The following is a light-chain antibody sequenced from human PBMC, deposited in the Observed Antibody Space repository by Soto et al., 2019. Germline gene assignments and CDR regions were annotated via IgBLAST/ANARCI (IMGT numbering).Light chain of an antibody. V-gene: IGKV1-33*01. CDR2: DAS. J-gene: IGKJ4*01. CDR3: QQYDNLPLT. CDR1: QDISRY. Sequence: DIQMTQSPSSLSASVGDRFAVTCQASQDISRYLNWYQHKPGKAPKLLIYDASNLETRVPSRFSGSGSGTDFTFTISSLQPEDFATYYCQQYDNLPLTFGGGTKVDIK.